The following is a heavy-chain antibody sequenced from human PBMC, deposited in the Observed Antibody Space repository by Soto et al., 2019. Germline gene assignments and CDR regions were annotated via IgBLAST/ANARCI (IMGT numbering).Heavy chain of an antibody. Sequence: QVQLQESGPGLVKPSWTLSLTCAVSGGSISSTYWWSWVRQPPGKGLEWIGEIYHSGSTDYNPSLKSQVTISVDKSTNQFSLNLTSVTAADTAVYYCARAGAPPTWTIAGSRVHDACDIWGQGTLVTVSS. D-gene: IGHD6-13*01. CDR1: GGSISSTYW. CDR2: IYHSGST. CDR3: ARAGAPPTWTIAGSRVHDACDI. J-gene: IGHJ3*02. V-gene: IGHV4-4*02.